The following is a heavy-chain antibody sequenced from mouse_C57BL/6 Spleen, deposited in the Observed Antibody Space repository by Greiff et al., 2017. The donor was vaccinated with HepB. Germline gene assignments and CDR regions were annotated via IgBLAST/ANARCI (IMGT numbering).Heavy chain of an antibody. J-gene: IGHJ2*01. CDR3: ARHRTGFDY. CDR2: ISGGGGNT. Sequence: EVQLMESGGGLVKPGGSLKLSCAASGFTFSSYTMSWVRQTPEKRLEWVATISGGGGNTYYPDSVKGRCTISRDNAKNTLYLQMSSLRSEDTALYNCARHRTGFDYWGQGTTLTVSS. V-gene: IGHV5-9*01. CDR1: GFTFSSYT.